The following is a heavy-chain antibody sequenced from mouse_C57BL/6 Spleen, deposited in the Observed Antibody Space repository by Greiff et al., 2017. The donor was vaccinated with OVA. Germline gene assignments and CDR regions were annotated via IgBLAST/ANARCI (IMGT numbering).Heavy chain of an antibody. CDR1: GYSLTDYN. V-gene: IGHV1-39*01. J-gene: IGHJ4*01. Sequence: SGPELVKPGDSVKISCKTSGYSLTDYNMNWVKQSNVKSLEWIGVINPNYVTTSYNQKFKGKATLTVDQSASTAYMQLNSLTSEDSAVYYCARLASPSSAMDYWGQGTSVTVSS. D-gene: IGHD6-1*01. CDR2: INPNYVTT. CDR3: ARLASPSSAMDY.